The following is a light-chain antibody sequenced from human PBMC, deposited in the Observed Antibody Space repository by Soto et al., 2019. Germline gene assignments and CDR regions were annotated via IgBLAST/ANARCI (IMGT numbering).Light chain of an antibody. Sequence: DIQITQSPSSVSSSVPDTFTISCRASQVISSWLAWYQQKPGKAPNLLIYKASTLQTGVPSRFSGSGSGTDFTLTITNLQPEDFATYYCHQASSFPLSFGGGTKVDIK. V-gene: IGKV1-12*01. CDR2: KAS. CDR1: QVISSW. CDR3: HQASSFPLS. J-gene: IGKJ4*01.